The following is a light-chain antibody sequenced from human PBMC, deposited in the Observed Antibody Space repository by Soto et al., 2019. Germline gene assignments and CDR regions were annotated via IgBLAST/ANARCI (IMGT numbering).Light chain of an antibody. CDR1: QSVSSNN. CDR3: QQYGRSPFN. J-gene: IGKJ3*01. CDR2: GAS. V-gene: IGKV3-20*01. Sequence: EIVLTQSPGTLSLSPGERATLSCRASQSVSSNNLAWYQQRPGQAPRVVIYGASTRATGIPERFGGSGSGTDFTFSISRLEPDSFAVYYGQQYGRSPFNFGSGNKVDI.